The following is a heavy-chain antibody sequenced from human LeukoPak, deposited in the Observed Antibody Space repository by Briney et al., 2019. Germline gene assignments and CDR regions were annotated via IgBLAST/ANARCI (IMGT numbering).Heavy chain of an antibody. V-gene: IGHV1-2*02. D-gene: IGHD3-9*01. CDR1: GYTFTSYY. Sequence: ASXXVSCKASGYTFTSYYMQWVRQAPGQGLEWMGGINPNSGGTNYAKKFQGRVTITRDRSIITAYMALSRLRSDDTAVYYCARVGLRYFDWLVYWGQGTLVTVSS. CDR2: INPNSGGT. J-gene: IGHJ4*02. CDR3: ARVGLRYFDWLVY.